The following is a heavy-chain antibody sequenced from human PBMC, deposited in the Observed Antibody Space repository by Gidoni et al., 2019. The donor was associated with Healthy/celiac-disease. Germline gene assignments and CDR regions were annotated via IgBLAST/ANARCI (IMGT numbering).Heavy chain of an antibody. V-gene: IGHV3-33*01. J-gene: IGHJ2*01. CDR2: IWYDGSNK. D-gene: IGHD3-22*01. CDR3: ARDRRGIVVVPYWYFDL. Sequence: QVQLVESGGGVVQPGRSLRLSCAASGFTFSSYGMHWVRQDQGKGLEWVAVIWYDGSNKYYADSGKGRFTISRDNSKNTLYLQMNSLRAEDTAVYYCARDRRGIVVVPYWYFDLWGRGTLVTVSS. CDR1: GFTFSSYG.